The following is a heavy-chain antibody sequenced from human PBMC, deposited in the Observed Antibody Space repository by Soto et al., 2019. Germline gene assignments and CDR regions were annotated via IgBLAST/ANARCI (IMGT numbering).Heavy chain of an antibody. D-gene: IGHD5-12*01. V-gene: IGHV3-66*01. CDR2: IYSGGST. CDR1: GFTVSSNY. Sequence: EVLLVESGGGLVQPGGSLRLSCAASGFTVSSNYLSWVRQAPGKGLEWVSVIYSGGSTYYAESVKGRFTSSRDNSKNTLYLQMNGLRAEDTAVYNCAGAQGNIVATGYFDLWGRGTTVTVSS. J-gene: IGHJ2*01. CDR3: AGAQGNIVATGYFDL.